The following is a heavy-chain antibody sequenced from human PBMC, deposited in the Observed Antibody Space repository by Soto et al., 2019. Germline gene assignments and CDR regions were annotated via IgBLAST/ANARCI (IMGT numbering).Heavy chain of an antibody. D-gene: IGHD5-12*01. V-gene: IGHV3-30-3*01. CDR1: GFTFSSFL. Sequence: QVQLVESGGGVVQPGRSLTLSCAASGFTFSSFLMHWVRQAPDKGLEWVARISSDGNNNSYADSVKGRFTVSRDNSKNMLYLHMNSLRPEDTAVYYCARALYRGYDWELANWGQGALVTVSS. J-gene: IGHJ4*02. CDR2: ISSDGNNN. CDR3: ARALYRGYDWELAN.